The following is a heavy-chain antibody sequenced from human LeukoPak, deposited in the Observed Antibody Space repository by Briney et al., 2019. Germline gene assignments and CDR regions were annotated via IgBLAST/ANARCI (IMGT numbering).Heavy chain of an antibody. V-gene: IGHV3-73*01. J-gene: IGHJ3*02. CDR2: IRSKANSYAT. CDR1: GFTFSGSA. Sequence: GGSLRLSCAASGFTFSGSAMHWVRQASGKGLEWVGRIRSKANSYATAYAASVKGRFTISRDDSKNTAYLQMNSLKTEDTAVYYRTRRRYYYDSSGYYFNVYDAFDIWGQGTMVTVSS. D-gene: IGHD3-22*01. CDR3: TRRRYYYDSSGYYFNVYDAFDI.